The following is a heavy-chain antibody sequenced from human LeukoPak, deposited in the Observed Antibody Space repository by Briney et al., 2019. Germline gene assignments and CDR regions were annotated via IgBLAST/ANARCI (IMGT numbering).Heavy chain of an antibody. CDR2: IRHDGSYQ. V-gene: IGHV3-30*02. D-gene: IGHD3-22*01. CDR1: GFTFSSYG. J-gene: IGHJ4*02. CDR3: AKNRDSSDYPRDFDF. Sequence: GGSLRLSCAAFGFTFSSYGMHWVRQTPGKGLEWVAFIRHDGSYQQYADSVKGRFTVPRDNSKDMVYLQMNSLRTEDTAGYYCAKNRDSSDYPRDFDFWGQGTLVTVSS.